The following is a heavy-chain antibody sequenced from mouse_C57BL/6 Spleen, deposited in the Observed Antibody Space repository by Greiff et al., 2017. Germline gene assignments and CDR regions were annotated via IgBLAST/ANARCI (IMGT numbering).Heavy chain of an antibody. Sequence: QVQLKQSGPGLVAPSQSLSITCTVSGFSLTSYGVHWVRQPPGKGLEWLVVIWSDGSTTYNSALKSRLSISKDNSKSQVFLKMNSLQTDDTAMYYCARHDGELGDAMDYWGQGTSVTVSS. CDR2: IWSDGST. J-gene: IGHJ4*01. CDR1: GFSLTSYG. CDR3: ARHDGELGDAMDY. V-gene: IGHV2-6-1*01. D-gene: IGHD4-1*01.